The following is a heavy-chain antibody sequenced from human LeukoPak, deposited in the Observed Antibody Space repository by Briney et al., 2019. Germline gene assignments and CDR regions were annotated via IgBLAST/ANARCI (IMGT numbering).Heavy chain of an antibody. J-gene: IGHJ4*02. V-gene: IGHV4-39*01. CDR3: ARHGVHQNYDY. CDR1: GGSISISSYY. Sequence: PSETLSLTCTVSGGSISISSYYWSWIRQPPGKGLEWIGSIYYSGNTYYYPSLKSRVTISVDTSKNQFSLELSSVTAADTAVYYYARHGVHQNYDYWGQGTLVTVSS. D-gene: IGHD1-1*01. CDR2: IYYSGNT.